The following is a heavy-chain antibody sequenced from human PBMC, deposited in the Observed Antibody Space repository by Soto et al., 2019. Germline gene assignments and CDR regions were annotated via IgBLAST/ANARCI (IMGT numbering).Heavy chain of an antibody. Sequence: GASVKVSCKASGYTFTSYGISWVRQAPGQGLEWMGWISAYNGNTNYAQKLQGRVTMTTDTSTSTAYMELRSLRSDDTAVYYCTRDIASRTRLRYYYGMDVWGQGTTVTVSS. V-gene: IGHV1-18*01. CDR3: TRDIASRTRLRYYYGMDV. CDR2: ISAYNGNT. CDR1: GYTFTSYG. D-gene: IGHD1-7*01. J-gene: IGHJ6*02.